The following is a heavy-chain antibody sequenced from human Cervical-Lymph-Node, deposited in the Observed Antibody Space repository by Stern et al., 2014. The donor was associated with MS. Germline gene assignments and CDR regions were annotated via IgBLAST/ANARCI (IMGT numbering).Heavy chain of an antibody. CDR1: GYRFTSYW. CDR2: IYPGDFDT. Sequence: VQLMQSGAEVKKPGESLKISCQGSGYRFTSYWIGWVRQMPGKGLELVGIIYPGDFDTRYSPSFQGQVTISADKSIHTAYLQWSSLKASDTAMYYCATSRWLLSYYFDYWGQGTLVTVSS. J-gene: IGHJ4*02. CDR3: ATSRWLLSYYFDY. D-gene: IGHD5-24*01. V-gene: IGHV5-51*01.